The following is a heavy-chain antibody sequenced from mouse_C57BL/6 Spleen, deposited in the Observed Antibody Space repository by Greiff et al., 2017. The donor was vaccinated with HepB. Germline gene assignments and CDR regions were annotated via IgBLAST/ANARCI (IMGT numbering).Heavy chain of an antibody. CDR1: GYTFTSYD. Sequence: QVHVKQSGPELVKPGASVKLSCKASGYTFTSYDINWVKQRPGQGLEWIGWIYPRDGSTKYNEKFKGKATLTVDTSSSTAYMELHSLTSEDSAVYFCAREDYGSSSDYFDYWGQGTTLTVSS. CDR3: AREDYGSSSDYFDY. V-gene: IGHV1-85*01. D-gene: IGHD1-1*01. CDR2: IYPRDGST. J-gene: IGHJ2*01.